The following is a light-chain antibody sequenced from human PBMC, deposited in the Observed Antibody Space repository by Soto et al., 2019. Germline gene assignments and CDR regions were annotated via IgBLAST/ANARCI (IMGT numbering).Light chain of an antibody. CDR1: RPNIGDNA. J-gene: IGLJ3*02. Sequence: QSVLTQPPSVSEAPRQRVTISCSGSRPNIGDNAVNWYQQVPGKAPKLLIYYDDLLASGVSDRFSGSKSGTSASLAISGLHSEDEADYYCAAWDDSLDAWVFGGGTKVTVL. CDR2: YDD. V-gene: IGLV1-36*01. CDR3: AAWDDSLDAWV.